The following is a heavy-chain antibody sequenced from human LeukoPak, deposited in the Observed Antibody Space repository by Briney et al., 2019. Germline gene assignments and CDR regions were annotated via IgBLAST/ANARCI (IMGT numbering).Heavy chain of an antibody. D-gene: IGHD3-10*01. Sequence: ASVKVSCKASGYTFTSYGISWVRQAPGQGLEWMGWISAYNGNTNYAQKLQGRVTMTTDTSTSTAYMELRSMRSDDTAVYYCARQPRSYYYGSGSLDYYYYMDVWGKGTTVTVSS. CDR3: ARQPRSYYYGSGSLDYYYYMDV. V-gene: IGHV1-18*01. CDR1: GYTFTSYG. CDR2: ISAYNGNT. J-gene: IGHJ6*03.